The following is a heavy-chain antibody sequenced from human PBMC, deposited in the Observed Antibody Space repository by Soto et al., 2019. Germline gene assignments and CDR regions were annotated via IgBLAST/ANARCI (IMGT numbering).Heavy chain of an antibody. Sequence: QVQLVQSGAEVKKPGSSVKVSCKASGGTFSSYAISWVRQAPGQGLEWMGGIIPIFGTANYAQKFQGRVTXXAXEXXSTAYMELSSLRSEDTAVYYCARDPRATAFSYFDYWGQGTLVTVSS. V-gene: IGHV1-69*12. D-gene: IGHD1-26*01. CDR1: GGTFSSYA. J-gene: IGHJ4*02. CDR2: IIPIFGTA. CDR3: ARDPRATAFSYFDY.